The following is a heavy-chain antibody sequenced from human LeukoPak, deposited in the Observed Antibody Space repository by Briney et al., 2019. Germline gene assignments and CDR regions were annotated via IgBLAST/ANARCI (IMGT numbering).Heavy chain of an antibody. CDR3: ARQGKDTAMVPFDY. J-gene: IGHJ4*02. CDR1: GGSISSSSYY. V-gene: IGHV4-39*01. Sequence: SETLSLTCTVSGGSISSSSYYWVWIRQPPGKGLEWNGSIYYSGSTYYNPSLKSRVTISVDTSKNQFSLKLSSVTAADTAVYYCARQGKDTAMVPFDYWGQGTLVTVSS. D-gene: IGHD5-18*01. CDR2: IYYSGST.